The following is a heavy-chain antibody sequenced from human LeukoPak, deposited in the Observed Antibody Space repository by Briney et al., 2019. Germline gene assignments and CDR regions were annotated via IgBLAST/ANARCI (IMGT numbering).Heavy chain of an antibody. D-gene: IGHD3-3*01. CDR2: ISGSGGST. Sequence: GASLRLSCAASGFTFSSCAMSWVRQAPGKGLEWVSAISGSGGSTYYADSVKGRFTISRDNSKNTLYLQMNSLRAEDTAVCYCAKDQLTTEYYYGMDVWGQGTTVTVSS. CDR1: GFTFSSCA. CDR3: AKDQLTTEYYYGMDV. J-gene: IGHJ6*02. V-gene: IGHV3-23*01.